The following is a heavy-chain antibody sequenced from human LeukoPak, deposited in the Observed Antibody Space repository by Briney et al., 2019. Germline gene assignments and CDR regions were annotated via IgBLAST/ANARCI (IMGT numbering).Heavy chain of an antibody. V-gene: IGHV3-23*01. CDR3: AKGGYCSSTSCYSLDY. CDR1: GFTFSSYA. CDR2: ISGSGGST. J-gene: IGHJ4*02. D-gene: IGHD2-2*02. Sequence: GGSLRLSCAASGFTFSSYAMSWVRQAPGKGLEWVSAISGSGGSTYYADSVKGRFTISRDNSKNTLYLQMNSLRAEDTAVYYCAKGGYCSSTSCYSLDYWGQGTLVTVSP.